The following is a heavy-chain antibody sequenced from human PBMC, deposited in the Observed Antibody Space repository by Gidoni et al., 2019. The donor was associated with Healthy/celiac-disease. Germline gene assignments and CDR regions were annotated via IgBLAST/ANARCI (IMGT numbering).Heavy chain of an antibody. CDR2: ISSGGSP. CDR3: ATGPPYGDYGYYFDY. J-gene: IGHJ4*02. D-gene: IGHD4-17*01. Sequence: EGQLVESGGGLSQPGGSLRLSCAASGCTVSSNYMSWVRQAPGKGLEWDSVISSGGSPYYADSVKGRFTISRDNSQNTLYLQMNSLRAEDTAVYYCATGPPYGDYGYYFDYWGQGTLVTVSS. V-gene: IGHV3-53*01. CDR1: GCTVSSNY.